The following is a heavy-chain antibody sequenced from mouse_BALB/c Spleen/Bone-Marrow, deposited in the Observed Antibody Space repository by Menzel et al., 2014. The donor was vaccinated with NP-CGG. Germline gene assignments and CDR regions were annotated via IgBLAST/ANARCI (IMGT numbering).Heavy chain of an antibody. CDR1: GYAFTNYL. J-gene: IGHJ2*01. D-gene: IGHD2-14*01. Sequence: VQLRQSGAELVRPGTSVKVSCKASGYAFTNYLIEWVKQRPGQGLEWIGVINPGSGGTNYNEKFKGKATLTADKSSSTAYMQLSSLTSDDSAVYFCARGDYRSYYFDYWGQGTTFTVSS. V-gene: IGHV1-54*01. CDR3: ARGDYRSYYFDY. CDR2: INPGSGGT.